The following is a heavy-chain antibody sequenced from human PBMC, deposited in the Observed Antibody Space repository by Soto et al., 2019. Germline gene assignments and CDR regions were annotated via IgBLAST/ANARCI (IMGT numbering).Heavy chain of an antibody. CDR2: ISSNGGST. CDR1: GFTFSRYA. V-gene: IGHV3-64*01. CDR3: AREGYCSSTSCYSFDY. D-gene: IGHD2-2*01. J-gene: IGHJ4*02. Sequence: GGSLRLSCAASGFTFSRYAMHWVRQAPGKGLEYVSAISSNGGSTYYANSVKGRFTISRDNSKNTLYLQMGSLRAEDMAVYYCAREGYCSSTSCYSFDYWGQGTQVTVSS.